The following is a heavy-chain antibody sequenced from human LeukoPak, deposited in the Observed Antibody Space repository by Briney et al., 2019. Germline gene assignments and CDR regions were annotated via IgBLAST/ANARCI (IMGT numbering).Heavy chain of an antibody. V-gene: IGHV3-23*01. Sequence: GGSLRLSCAASGFTFRSYAMSWVRQAPGKGLEWVSAISGGGDTTYYADSVRGRFTISRDNSKNTLYLQMNSLRAEDTAVYYCVTRPDVGMDVWGQGTTVTVSS. D-gene: IGHD6-6*01. J-gene: IGHJ6*02. CDR3: VTRPDVGMDV. CDR2: ISGGGDTT. CDR1: GFTFRSYA.